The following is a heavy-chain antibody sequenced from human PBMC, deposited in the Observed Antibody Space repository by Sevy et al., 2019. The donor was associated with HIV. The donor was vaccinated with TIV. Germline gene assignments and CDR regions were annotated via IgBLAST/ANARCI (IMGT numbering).Heavy chain of an antibody. D-gene: IGHD1-1*01. V-gene: IGHV1-69*13. Sequence: ASVKVSCKASGGTFSSYAISWVRQAPGQGLEWMGGIIPIFGTANYAQKFQGRVTITADESTSTAYMELSSLRSEDTAVYYCARDPKHLDWFDPWGQGTLVTVSS. J-gene: IGHJ5*02. CDR1: GGTFSSYA. CDR2: IIPIFGTA. CDR3: ARDPKHLDWFDP.